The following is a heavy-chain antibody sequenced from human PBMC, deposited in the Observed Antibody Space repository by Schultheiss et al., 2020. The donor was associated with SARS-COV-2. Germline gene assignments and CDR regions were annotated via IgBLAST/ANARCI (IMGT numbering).Heavy chain of an antibody. Sequence: SETLSLTCAVSGGSISSSNWWSWVRQPPGKGLEWIGSIYHSGSTDYNPSLKSRVTISVDTSKNQFSLRLSSVTAADTAVYYCARDSSRSWFDPWGQGTLVTVSS. CDR2: IYHSGST. CDR3: ARDSSRSWFDP. D-gene: IGHD6-6*01. V-gene: IGHV4-4*02. CDR1: GGSISSSNW. J-gene: IGHJ5*02.